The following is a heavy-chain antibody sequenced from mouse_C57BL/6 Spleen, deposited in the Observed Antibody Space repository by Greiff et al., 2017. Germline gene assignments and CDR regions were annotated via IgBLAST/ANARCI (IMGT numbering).Heavy chain of an antibody. V-gene: IGHV1-18*01. CDR2: INPNNGGT. CDR1: GYTFTDYN. Sequence: VQLQQSGPELVKPGASVKIPCKASGYTFTDYNMDWVKQSHGKSLEWIGDINPNNGGTIYNQKFKGKATLTVDKSSSTAYMELRSLTSEDTAVYYCARIRDGYYWYFDVWGTGTTVTVSS. CDR3: ARIRDGYYWYFDV. J-gene: IGHJ1*03. D-gene: IGHD2-3*01.